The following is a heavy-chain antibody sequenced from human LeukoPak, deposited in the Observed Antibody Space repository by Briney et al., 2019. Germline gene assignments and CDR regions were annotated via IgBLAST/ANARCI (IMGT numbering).Heavy chain of an antibody. D-gene: IGHD3-16*02. V-gene: IGHV4/OR15-8*01. CDR3: ARSHDHLWGNYPDY. J-gene: IGHJ4*02. CDR2: IHHDGRI. Sequence: SETLSLTCDVSGGSNDSTNWWNWVRQPPGKGLEWIGEIHHDGRINYNPSLKSRVTLSVDKSKNQFSLRLNSVTAADTAMYYCARSHDHLWGNYPDYWGQGALVTVSS. CDR1: GGSNDSTNW.